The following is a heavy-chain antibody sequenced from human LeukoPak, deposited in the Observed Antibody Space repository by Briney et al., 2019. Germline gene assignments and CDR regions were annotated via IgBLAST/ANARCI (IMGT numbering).Heavy chain of an antibody. J-gene: IGHJ6*03. CDR2: INSDGSST. CDR3: ARDPAYYYYMDV. V-gene: IGHV3-74*01. Sequence: GGSLRLSCAASGFTFSSYWMHWVRQAPGKGLVWVSRINSDGSSTSYADSVKGRFTISRDNAKNTLYLQMNSLRAEDTTVYYCARDPAYYYYMDVWGKGTTVTVSS. CDR1: GFTFSSYW.